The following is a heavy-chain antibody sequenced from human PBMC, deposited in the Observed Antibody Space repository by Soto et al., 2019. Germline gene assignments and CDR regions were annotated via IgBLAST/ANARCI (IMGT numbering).Heavy chain of an antibody. D-gene: IGHD5-18*01. CDR3: ARDHSLAAMVILFDY. CDR2: IIPIFGTA. J-gene: IGHJ4*02. V-gene: IGHV1-69*01. CDR1: VGTFSSYA. Sequence: SSVKVSCKASVGTFSSYAISWVRQAPLQGLEWMGGIIPIFGTANYAQKFQGRVTTTADESTSTAYMELSSLRSEDTAVYYCARDHSLAAMVILFDYWGQGALVTVSS.